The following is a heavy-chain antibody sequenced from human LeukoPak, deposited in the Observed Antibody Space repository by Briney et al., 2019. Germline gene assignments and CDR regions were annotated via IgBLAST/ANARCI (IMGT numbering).Heavy chain of an antibody. Sequence: ASVKVSCKASGYTFINYGISWVRQAPGQGLEWMGWISGYNGNTKYEEKLQGRVTMTTDTSTSTVYMELRSLRSDGTAVYYCARDAVAGTWWFDPWGQGTLVTVSS. CDR2: ISGYNGNT. CDR1: GYTFINYG. V-gene: IGHV1-18*01. J-gene: IGHJ5*02. D-gene: IGHD6-19*01. CDR3: ARDAVAGTWWFDP.